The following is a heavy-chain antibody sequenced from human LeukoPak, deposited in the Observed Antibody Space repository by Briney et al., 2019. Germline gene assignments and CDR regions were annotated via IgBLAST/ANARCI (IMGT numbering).Heavy chain of an antibody. V-gene: IGHV4-34*01. D-gene: IGHD5-18*01. CDR3: AREDVDTAMVTKLDY. J-gene: IGHJ4*02. CDR1: GVSFSGYY. Sequence: PSETLSLTCAVYGVSFSGYYWSWIRQPPGKGLEWIGEINHSGSTNYNPSLKSRVTISVDTSKNQFSLKLSSVTAADTAVYYCAREDVDTAMVTKLDYWGQGTLVTVSS. CDR2: INHSGST.